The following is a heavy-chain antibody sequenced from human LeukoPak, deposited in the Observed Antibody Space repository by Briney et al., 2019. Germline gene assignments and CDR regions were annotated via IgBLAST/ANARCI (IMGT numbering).Heavy chain of an antibody. J-gene: IGHJ4*02. Sequence: SQTLSLTCPVSRGSITSSSSYWGWIRQPPGKGLEWIGTIYYSGTTYYNPSLKGRVTLSIDAAKNQFSLMLTSVTAADTAVYYCARLVPPGGGDCTGSNCHTVYYFDYWGQGTLVTVSS. V-gene: IGHV4-39*01. D-gene: IGHD2-8*02. CDR1: RGSITSSSSY. CDR2: IYYSGTT. CDR3: ARLVPPGGGDCTGSNCHTVYYFDY.